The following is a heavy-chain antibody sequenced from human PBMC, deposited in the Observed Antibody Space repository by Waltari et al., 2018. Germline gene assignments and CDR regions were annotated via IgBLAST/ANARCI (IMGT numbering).Heavy chain of an antibody. Sequence: QVQLQESGPGLVKPSETLSLTCAVSGYSISSGYYWGWIRQPPGKGLEWIGSIYHSGSTYYNPSLKSRFTISVDTSKNQCSLKLSSVTAADTAVYYCARKSGSNFDYWGQGTLVTVSS. CDR1: GYSISSGYY. V-gene: IGHV4-38-2*01. J-gene: IGHJ4*02. CDR3: ARKSGSNFDY. CDR2: IYHSGST. D-gene: IGHD1-26*01.